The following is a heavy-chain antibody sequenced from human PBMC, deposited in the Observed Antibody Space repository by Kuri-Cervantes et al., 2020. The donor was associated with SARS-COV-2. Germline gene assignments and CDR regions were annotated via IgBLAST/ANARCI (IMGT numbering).Heavy chain of an antibody. J-gene: IGHJ3*02. V-gene: IGHV1-46*01. Sequence: ASVKVSCKASGYTFTSYYMHWVRQAPGQGLEWMGIINPSGGSTSYAQKFRGRVTMTRDTSTSTVYMELSSLRSEDTAVYYCARGAPIVVVPAAKGDDAFDIWGQGTMVTVSS. D-gene: IGHD2-2*01. CDR3: ARGAPIVVVPAAKGDDAFDI. CDR1: GYTFTSYY. CDR2: INPSGGST.